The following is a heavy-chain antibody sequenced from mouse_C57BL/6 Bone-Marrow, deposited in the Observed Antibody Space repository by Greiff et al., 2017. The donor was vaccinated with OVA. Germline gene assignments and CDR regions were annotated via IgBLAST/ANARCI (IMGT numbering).Heavy chain of an antibody. CDR3: ARELTGNYYAMVY. CDR1: GYTFTSYT. J-gene: IGHJ4*01. CDR2: INPSSGYT. V-gene: IGHV1-4*01. Sequence: LVESGAELARPGASVKMSCKASGYTFTSYTMHWVKQRPGQGLEWIGYINPSSGYTKYNQKFKDKATLTADKSSSTAYMQLSSLTSEDSAVYYCARELTGNYYAMVYWGQGTSVTVSS. D-gene: IGHD4-1*01.